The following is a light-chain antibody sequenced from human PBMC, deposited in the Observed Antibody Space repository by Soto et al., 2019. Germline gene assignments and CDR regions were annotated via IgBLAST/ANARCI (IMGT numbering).Light chain of an antibody. CDR2: GAS. Sequence: DIVLTQSPGTLSLSPGERATLSCRASQSISSSYLAWYQQRPGQAPRLLMYGASSSATGITDRFSGSGSGTDFTLTISRLGPEDFAVYYCQQYGMSPWTFGQGTKVEI. CDR1: QSISSSY. CDR3: QQYGMSPWT. V-gene: IGKV3-20*01. J-gene: IGKJ1*01.